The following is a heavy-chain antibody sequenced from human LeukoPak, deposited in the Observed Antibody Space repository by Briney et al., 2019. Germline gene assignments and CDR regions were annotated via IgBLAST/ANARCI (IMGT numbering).Heavy chain of an antibody. J-gene: IGHJ5*02. CDR3: ARGGPAAMTWFDP. CDR2: IIPIFGTA. V-gene: IGHV1-69*05. CDR1: GGTFSSYA. D-gene: IGHD2-2*01. Sequence: SVKVSCKASGGTFSSYAISWVRQAPGQGLEWMGGIIPIFGTATYAQKFQGRVTITTDESTSTAYMELSSLRSEDTAVYYCARGGPAAMTWFDPWGQGTLVTVSS.